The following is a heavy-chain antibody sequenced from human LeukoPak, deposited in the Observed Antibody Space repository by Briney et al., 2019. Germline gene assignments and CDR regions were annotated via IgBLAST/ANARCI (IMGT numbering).Heavy chain of an antibody. CDR3: VRDYNSLRPLDY. Sequence: GGSLRLSCAASGFTFSSYSMNWVRQAPGKGLEWVSSISSSSSYIYYADSVKGRFTISRDNAKNTLYLEMNSLGAEDTAVYYCVRDYNSLRPLDYWGQGNLVTVSS. CDR2: ISSSSSYI. V-gene: IGHV3-21*01. J-gene: IGHJ4*02. CDR1: GFTFSSYS. D-gene: IGHD6-6*01.